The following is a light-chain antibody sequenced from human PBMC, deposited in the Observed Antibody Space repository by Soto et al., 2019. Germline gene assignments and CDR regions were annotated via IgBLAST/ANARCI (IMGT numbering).Light chain of an antibody. J-gene: IGKJ1*01. CDR3: QQYNHWPPWT. Sequence: DIQMTQSPSTLSASVGDRVTITCRASQSISSWLAWYQQKPGKAPKLLIYKASSLESGVPSRFSGSGSGTEFTLTISSLQSEDLAVYYCQQYNHWPPWTFGQGTKVDIK. CDR2: KAS. CDR1: QSISSW. V-gene: IGKV1-5*03.